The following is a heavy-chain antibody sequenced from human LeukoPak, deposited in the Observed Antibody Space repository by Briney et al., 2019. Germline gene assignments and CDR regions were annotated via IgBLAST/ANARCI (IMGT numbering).Heavy chain of an antibody. V-gene: IGHV4-34*01. D-gene: IGHD3-10*01. CDR2: INHSGST. CDR3: ARGLWFGELLL. Sequence: SETLSLTCAVYGGSLSGYYWSWIRQPPGKGLEWIGEINHSGSTNYNPSLKSRVTISVDTSKNQFSLKLSSVTAADTAVYYCARGLWFGELLLWGQGTLVTVSS. CDR1: GGSLSGYY. J-gene: IGHJ4*02.